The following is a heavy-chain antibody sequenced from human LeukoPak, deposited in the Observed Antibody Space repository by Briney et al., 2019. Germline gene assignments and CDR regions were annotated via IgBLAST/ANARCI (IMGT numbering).Heavy chain of an antibody. CDR2: INSDGSST. CDR3: ARVRIFGVVYDAFDI. J-gene: IGHJ3*02. Sequence: GGSLRLSCAASGFTFSSYWMHWVRQAPGKGLVWVSRINSDGSSTSYADSVKGRFTISRDNAKNSLYLEMNSLRAEDTAVYYCARVRIFGVVYDAFDIWGQGTMVTVSS. D-gene: IGHD3-3*01. V-gene: IGHV3-74*01. CDR1: GFTFSSYW.